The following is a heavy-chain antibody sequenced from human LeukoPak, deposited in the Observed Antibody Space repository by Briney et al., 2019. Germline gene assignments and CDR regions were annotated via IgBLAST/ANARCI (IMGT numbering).Heavy chain of an antibody. J-gene: IGHJ4*02. CDR3: ARLRYYYDSSGRD. D-gene: IGHD3-22*01. Sequence: SETLSLTCTVSGGSISSSSYYWSWIRQPPGKGLEWIGEINHSGSTNYNPSLKSRVTISADTSKNQFSLKLSSVTAADTAVYYCARLRYYYDSSGRDWGQGTLVTVSS. CDR2: INHSGST. V-gene: IGHV4-39*07. CDR1: GGSISSSSYY.